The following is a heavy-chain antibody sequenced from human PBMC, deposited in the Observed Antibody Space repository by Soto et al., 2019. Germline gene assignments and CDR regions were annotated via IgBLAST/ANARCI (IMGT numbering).Heavy chain of an antibody. CDR1: GGTFSSYA. CDR3: ASYYYDSSVPIVVGDL. CDR2: IIPIFGAA. J-gene: IGHJ4*02. Sequence: SVKVSCKASGGTFSSYAISWVRQAPGQGLEWMGGIIPIFGAANYAQKFQGRVTITADESTSTAYMELSSLRSEDTAVYYCASYYYDSSVPIVVGDLWGQGTLVTVSS. V-gene: IGHV1-69*13. D-gene: IGHD3-22*01.